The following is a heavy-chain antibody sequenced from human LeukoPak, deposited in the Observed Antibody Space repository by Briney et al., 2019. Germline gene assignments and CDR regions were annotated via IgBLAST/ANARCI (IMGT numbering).Heavy chain of an antibody. CDR1: GGSFSGYY. CDR3: ARGRPRGEPHYMDV. D-gene: IGHD3-10*01. J-gene: IGHJ6*03. Sequence: PSETLSITCAVYGGSFSGYYWTWIRQPPGKGLEWIGDINHSGSSNHNPSLKSRVTISVDTSKNQISLKLSSMTAADTAVYYCARGRPRGEPHYMDVWSKGTTVTVSS. CDR2: INHSGSS. V-gene: IGHV4-34*01.